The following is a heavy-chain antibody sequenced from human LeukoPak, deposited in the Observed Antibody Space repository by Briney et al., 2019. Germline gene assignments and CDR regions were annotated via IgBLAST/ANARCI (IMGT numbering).Heavy chain of an antibody. V-gene: IGHV3-7*03. Sequence: GGSLRLSCAASGFTFSDYYMTWVRQVPGRGPEWVANVNRDGSETYYLDSVKGRFTISKDNAKNSLYLQMNSLRAEDTALYHCARNNGMDVWGQGTTVIVSS. J-gene: IGHJ6*02. CDR3: ARNNGMDV. CDR1: GFTFSDYY. CDR2: VNRDGSET.